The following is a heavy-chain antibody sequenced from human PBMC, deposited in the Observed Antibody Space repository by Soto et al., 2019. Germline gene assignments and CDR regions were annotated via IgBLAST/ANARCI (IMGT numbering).Heavy chain of an antibody. CDR2: IRSNGGDT. CDR3: VKNGVFIAYDPDFYFDY. D-gene: IGHD2-8*01. V-gene: IGHV3-64D*06. Sequence: GGSLRLSCSAAGFTFNNYVMHWVRQAPGKGLEYVSAIRSNGGDTYYADSVKGRFTISRDNSKNTLFLQMRSLRAEDTAVYYCVKNGVFIAYDPDFYFDYWGQGTLVTVSS. CDR1: GFTFNNYV. J-gene: IGHJ4*02.